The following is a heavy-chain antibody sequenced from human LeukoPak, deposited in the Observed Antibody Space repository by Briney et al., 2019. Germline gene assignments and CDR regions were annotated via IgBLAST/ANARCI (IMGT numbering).Heavy chain of an antibody. J-gene: IGHJ4*02. CDR3: TKGYYDFWSGYSPFDY. D-gene: IGHD3-3*01. Sequence: PGESLRLSCAASGFTFSSYAMSWVRQSPGKGLEWVSAISGSGGSTYYADSVKGRFTISVDNSKNTLYLQMNSLRAEDTAVYYCTKGYYDFWSGYSPFDYWGQGTLVTVSS. V-gene: IGHV3-23*01. CDR2: ISGSGGST. CDR1: GFTFSSYA.